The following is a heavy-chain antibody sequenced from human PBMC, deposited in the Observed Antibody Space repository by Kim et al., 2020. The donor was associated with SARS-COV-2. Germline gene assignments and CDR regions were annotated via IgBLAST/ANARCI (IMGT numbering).Heavy chain of an antibody. CDR3: ARWDAPTARYGMDV. V-gene: IGHV3-66*01. Sequence: ADSVKDRYTISRDNSENTLYLQMNSVRAEDRAVYYGARWDAPTARYGMDVWGQGTTVTVSS. J-gene: IGHJ6*02. D-gene: IGHD4-4*01.